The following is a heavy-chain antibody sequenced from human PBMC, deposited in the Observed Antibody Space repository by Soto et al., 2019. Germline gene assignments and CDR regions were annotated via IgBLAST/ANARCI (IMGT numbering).Heavy chain of an antibody. CDR3: AKVRGGSYGSAFDY. CDR1: GFTFSSYG. D-gene: IGHD1-26*01. Sequence: QVQLVESGGGVVQPGRSLRLSCAASGFTFSSYGMHWVRQAPGKGLEWVALISYDGSNKYYVDSVKGRFTISRDNSKNTLSLQMNSLRPEDTAVYYCAKVRGGSYGSAFDYWGQGTQVTVSS. CDR2: ISYDGSNK. V-gene: IGHV3-30*18. J-gene: IGHJ4*02.